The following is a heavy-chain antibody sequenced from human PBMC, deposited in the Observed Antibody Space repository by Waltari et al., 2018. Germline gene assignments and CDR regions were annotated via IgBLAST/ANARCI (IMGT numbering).Heavy chain of an antibody. CDR1: GFTVSSNY. CDR3: ARVGAAAGEGWDDY. Sequence: EVQLVESGGGLIQPGGSLRLSCAASGFTVSSNYMSWVRQAPGKVFEWVSVIYVGGSTYYAESVKGRFTISRDNSKNTLYLQMNGLRAEDTAVYYCARVGAAAGEGWDDYWGQGTLVTVSS. CDR2: IYVGGST. J-gene: IGHJ4*02. V-gene: IGHV3-53*01. D-gene: IGHD6-13*01.